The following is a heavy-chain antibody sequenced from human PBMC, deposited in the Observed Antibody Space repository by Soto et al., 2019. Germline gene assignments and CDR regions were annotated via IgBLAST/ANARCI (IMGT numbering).Heavy chain of an antibody. CDR3: ASSPSLVRYYFDY. Sequence: GGSLRLSCAASGFTFSSYAMSWVRQAPGKGLEWVSAISGSGGSTYYADSVKGRFTISRDNSKNTLYLQMNSLRAEDTAVYYCASSPSLVRYYFDYWGQGTLVTVSS. V-gene: IGHV3-23*01. D-gene: IGHD3-10*01. CDR1: GFTFSSYA. J-gene: IGHJ4*02. CDR2: ISGSGGST.